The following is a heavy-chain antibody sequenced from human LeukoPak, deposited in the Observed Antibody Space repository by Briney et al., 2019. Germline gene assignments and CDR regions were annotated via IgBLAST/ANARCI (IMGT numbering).Heavy chain of an antibody. Sequence: SETLSLTCTVSGGSISSGGYYWSWIRQPPGKGLEWIGYIYHSGSTYYNPSLKSRVTISVDRSKNQFSLKLSSVTAADTAVYYCAREDDSSGYNQKPIDYWGQGTLVTVSS. CDR2: IYHSGST. D-gene: IGHD3-22*01. CDR3: AREDDSSGYNQKPIDY. V-gene: IGHV4-30-2*01. J-gene: IGHJ4*02. CDR1: GGSISSGGYY.